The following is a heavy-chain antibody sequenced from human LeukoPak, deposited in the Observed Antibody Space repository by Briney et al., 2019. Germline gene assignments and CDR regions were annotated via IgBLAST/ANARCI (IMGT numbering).Heavy chain of an antibody. Sequence: PGGSLRLSCAASGFTFSSYEMNWVRQAPGKGLEWVSYISSSGSTIYYADSVKGRFTISRDNAKNSLYLQMNSLRAEDTVVYYCARGAYYYDSSGIEPGFDLWGRGTLVTVSS. D-gene: IGHD3-22*01. CDR2: ISSSGSTI. CDR3: ARGAYYYDSSGIEPGFDL. V-gene: IGHV3-48*03. CDR1: GFTFSSYE. J-gene: IGHJ2*01.